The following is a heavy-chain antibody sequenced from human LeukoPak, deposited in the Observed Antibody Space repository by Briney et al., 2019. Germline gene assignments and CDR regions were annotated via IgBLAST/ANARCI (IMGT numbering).Heavy chain of an antibody. J-gene: IGHJ6*02. CDR3: ARDPEGGITMVRGVPGLYGMDV. Sequence: QPGGSLRLSCAASGFTFSSYAMSWVRQAPGKGLEWVSAISGSGGSTYYADSVKGRFTISRDNSKNTLYLQMNSLRAEDTAVYYCARDPEGGITMVRGVPGLYGMDVWGQGTTVTVSS. D-gene: IGHD3-10*01. CDR2: ISGSGGST. V-gene: IGHV3-23*01. CDR1: GFTFSSYA.